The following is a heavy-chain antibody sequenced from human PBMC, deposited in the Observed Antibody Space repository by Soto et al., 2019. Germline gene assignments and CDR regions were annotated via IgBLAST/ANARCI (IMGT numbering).Heavy chain of an antibody. CDR3: ASGASRWYPYFFDS. Sequence: QAQVVQSGAEVRKPGSSVKLSCKASEGTFNSYAIAWVRQAPGQGLEWMGGIIPYYNTLNYAQKFQDRVTITADDSTTTVDMELSSLRSDDTAVYFCASGASRWYPYFFDSWAQGTLVTVSS. CDR2: IIPYYNTL. CDR1: EGTFNSYA. D-gene: IGHD6-13*01. J-gene: IGHJ4*02. V-gene: IGHV1-69*01.